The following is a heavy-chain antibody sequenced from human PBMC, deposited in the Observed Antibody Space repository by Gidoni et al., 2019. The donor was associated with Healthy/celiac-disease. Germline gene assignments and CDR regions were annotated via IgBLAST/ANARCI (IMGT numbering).Heavy chain of an antibody. J-gene: IGHJ4*02. Sequence: QVTLRESGPSLVKPTQTRTLTCTFSGFSLSTSGMCVSWIRQPPGKALEWLALIDWDDDKYYSTSLKTRLTISKDTSKNQVVLTMTNMDPVDTATYYCARTLSSVAGHKSIDYWGKGTLVTVSS. V-gene: IGHV2-70*01. CDR2: IDWDDDK. D-gene: IGHD6-19*01. CDR3: ARTLSSVAGHKSIDY. CDR1: GFSLSTSGMC.